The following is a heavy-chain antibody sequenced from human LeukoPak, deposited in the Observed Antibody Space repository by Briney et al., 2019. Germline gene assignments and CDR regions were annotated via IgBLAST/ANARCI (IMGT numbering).Heavy chain of an antibody. CDR3: VRVQRGSYGIFDS. Sequence: PSETLSLTCTVSGYYISGPYYWGWIRQAPGKGLEWIGSVHHSGTTYYNPSLKSRLTISVDLSNNQFSLKLTSVTAADTAMFYCVRVQRGSYGIFDSWGQGTLVAVPS. D-gene: IGHD1-26*01. J-gene: IGHJ4*02. V-gene: IGHV4-38-2*02. CDR2: VHHSGTT. CDR1: GYYISGPYY.